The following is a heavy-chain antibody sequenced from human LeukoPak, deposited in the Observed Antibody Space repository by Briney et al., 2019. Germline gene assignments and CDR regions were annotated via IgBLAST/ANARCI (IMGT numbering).Heavy chain of an antibody. Sequence: SETLSLTCAVYGFSFSGYYLNWIRQPPGKGLEWIGEINHSGSTNYNPSLKSRVTISVDTSKNQFSLKLSSVTAADTAVYYCAGPFLGYCSSTSCHTDAFDIWGQGTMVTVSS. CDR1: GFSFSGYY. J-gene: IGHJ3*02. CDR2: INHSGST. CDR3: AGPFLGYCSSTSCHTDAFDI. D-gene: IGHD2-2*01. V-gene: IGHV4-34*01.